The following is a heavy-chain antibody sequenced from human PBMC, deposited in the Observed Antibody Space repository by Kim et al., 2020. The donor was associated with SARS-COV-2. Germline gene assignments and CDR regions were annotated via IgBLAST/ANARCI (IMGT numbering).Heavy chain of an antibody. D-gene: IGHD6-19*01. CDR2: ISSSSNTI. Sequence: GGSLRLSCAASGLSFSSYSLNWVRQAPGKGLEWVSYISSSSNTIYYADSVKGLFTVSRDSARTSLYLQMNGLRDEDTAIYFCARAPTYSSGGTGDYFDYWGQGTLVTVSS. CDR3: ARAPTYSSGGTGDYFDY. V-gene: IGHV3-48*02. CDR1: GLSFSSYS. J-gene: IGHJ4*02.